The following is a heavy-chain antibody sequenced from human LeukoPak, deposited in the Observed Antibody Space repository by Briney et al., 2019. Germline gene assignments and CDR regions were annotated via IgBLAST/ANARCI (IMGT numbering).Heavy chain of an antibody. J-gene: IGHJ4*02. D-gene: IGHD3-16*01. V-gene: IGHV3-74*01. Sequence: GGSLRLSCAASGFTFSSYWMHWVRQAPGKGLVWVSRINSDGSSTNYADSVMGRFTTSRDNAKNTLYLQMNSLRVEDTAVYYCARHLLTYAFDYWGQGTLVTVSS. CDR3: ARHLLTYAFDY. CDR1: GFTFSSYW. CDR2: INSDGSST.